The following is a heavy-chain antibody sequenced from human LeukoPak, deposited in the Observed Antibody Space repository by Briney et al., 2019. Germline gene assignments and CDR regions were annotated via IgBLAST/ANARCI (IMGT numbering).Heavy chain of an antibody. D-gene: IGHD3-10*01. CDR1: GGSITSYC. CDR3: ARNGGSYSFDY. Sequence: SETLSLTCTVSGGSITSYCWSWIRQPPRQGLEWIGYTYYSGSANYNPSLKSRVTISLDTAKNQFSLKLNSVTAADTAVYYCARNGGSYSFDYWGQGTLVTVSS. V-gene: IGHV4-59*01. J-gene: IGHJ4*02. CDR2: TYYSGSA.